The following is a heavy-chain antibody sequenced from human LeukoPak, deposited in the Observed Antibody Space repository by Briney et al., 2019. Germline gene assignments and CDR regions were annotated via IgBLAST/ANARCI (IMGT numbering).Heavy chain of an antibody. Sequence: KSSETLSLTCTVSGGSISSYYWSWIRQPPGKGLEWIGYIYYSGSPKYNPSLKSRVTISVGTSKNQFSLKLSSVTAADTAVYYCARDVGYSSSWYYAFDIWGQGTMVTVSS. CDR3: ARDVGYSSSWYYAFDI. D-gene: IGHD6-13*01. CDR2: IYYSGSP. V-gene: IGHV4-59*01. J-gene: IGHJ3*02. CDR1: GGSISSYY.